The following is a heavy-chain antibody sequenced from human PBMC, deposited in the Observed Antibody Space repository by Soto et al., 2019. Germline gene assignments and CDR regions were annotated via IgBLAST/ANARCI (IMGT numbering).Heavy chain of an antibody. Sequence: LGESLKISCRGSGYSFTTYWIGWVRQMPGKGLEWMGIIYPGDSDIRYSPSFQGQVTISADKSINTAYLQWSSLKASDTAMYYCVRHPFGSGYNYYSMDVWGRGTTVTVSS. CDR1: GYSFTTYW. D-gene: IGHD5-18*01. CDR3: VRHPFGSGYNYYSMDV. J-gene: IGHJ6*02. CDR2: IYPGDSDI. V-gene: IGHV5-51*01.